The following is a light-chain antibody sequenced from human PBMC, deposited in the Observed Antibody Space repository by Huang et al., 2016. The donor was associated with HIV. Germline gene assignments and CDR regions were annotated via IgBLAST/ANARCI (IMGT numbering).Light chain of an antibody. J-gene: IGKJ3*01. V-gene: IGKV2-30*02. CDR2: NVS. Sequence: DVVMTQSPLSLPVTLGQPASISCRSSQSLVHNDGNTYLNWFQQRPDQSPRRLIYNVSNRDSGVPDRFSGSGSDTDFTRRITRVEAEDVGIYYCMQGTYWPLTFGPGTKVDIK. CDR3: MQGTYWPLT. CDR1: QSLVHNDGNTY.